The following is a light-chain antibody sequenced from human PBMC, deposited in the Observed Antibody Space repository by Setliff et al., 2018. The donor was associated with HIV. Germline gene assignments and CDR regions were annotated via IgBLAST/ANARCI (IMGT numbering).Light chain of an antibody. J-gene: IGLJ1*01. CDR1: GRDIGGYNY. V-gene: IGLV2-14*03. CDR2: GVT. Sequence: QSALTQPAYVSGSPGQSITISCIGTGRDIGGYNYVSWYRQHPGKAPKLIIYGVTKRSSGVSNRFSGSKAGTTASLTISGLQAEDEADYYCSSYTSTSAYVFGTGTKVTVL. CDR3: SSYTSTSAYV.